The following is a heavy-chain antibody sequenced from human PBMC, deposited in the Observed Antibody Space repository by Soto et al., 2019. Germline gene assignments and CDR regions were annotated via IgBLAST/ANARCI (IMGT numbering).Heavy chain of an antibody. Sequence: QVQLQQWGAGLLKPSETLSLTCAVYGGSFSGYYWSWIRQPPGKGLEWIGEINHSGSTNYNPSLKSRVPISVDTSKNQFSLKLSSVTAADTAVYYCARGPNDYIWGSYRYRAFDIWGQGTMVTVSS. V-gene: IGHV4-34*01. CDR1: GGSFSGYY. CDR3: ARGPNDYIWGSYRYRAFDI. CDR2: INHSGST. D-gene: IGHD3-16*02. J-gene: IGHJ3*02.